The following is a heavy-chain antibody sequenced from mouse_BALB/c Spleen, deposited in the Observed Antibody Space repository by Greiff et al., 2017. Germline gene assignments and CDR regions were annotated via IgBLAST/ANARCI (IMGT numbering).Heavy chain of an antibody. CDR2: IYPGGGYT. D-gene: IGHD3-1*01. J-gene: IGHJ3*01. CDR1: GYTFTNYW. V-gene: IGHV1-63*02. Sequence: QVQLKQSGAELVRPGTSVKISCKASGYTFTNYWLGWVKQRPGHGLEWIGDIYPGGGYTNYNEKFKGKATLTADTSSSTAYMQLSSLTSEDSAVYFCARGARATGFAYWGQGTLVTVSA. CDR3: ARGARATGFAY.